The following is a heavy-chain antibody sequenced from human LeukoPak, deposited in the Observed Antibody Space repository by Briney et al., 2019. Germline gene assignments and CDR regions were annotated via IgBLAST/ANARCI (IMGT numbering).Heavy chain of an antibody. V-gene: IGHV3-21*01. Sequence: GGSLRLSCAASGFTFSSYIMNWVRQAPGKGLEWVSSISSSSSYIYYADSVKGRFTISRDNAKNSLYLQMNSLRAEDTAVYYCARAYGIAVAGTVAADYWGQGTLVTVSS. D-gene: IGHD6-19*01. CDR1: GFTFSSYI. CDR3: ARAYGIAVAGTVAADY. CDR2: ISSSSSYI. J-gene: IGHJ4*02.